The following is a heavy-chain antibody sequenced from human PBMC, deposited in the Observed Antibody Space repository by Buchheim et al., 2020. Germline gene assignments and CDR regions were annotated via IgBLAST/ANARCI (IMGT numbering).Heavy chain of an antibody. V-gene: IGHV3-23*01. Sequence: EVQLLESGGGSVQPGGSLRLSCAAPGFTFSSYAMSWVRQAPGKGLEWVSGISASADSTYYADSVKGRLTISRDNSKNTRYLQMNSLRAEDTAVYYCAKDMDHLYGDLIYWGQGTL. J-gene: IGHJ4*02. CDR3: AKDMDHLYGDLIY. CDR1: GFTFSSYA. D-gene: IGHD4-17*01. CDR2: ISASADST.